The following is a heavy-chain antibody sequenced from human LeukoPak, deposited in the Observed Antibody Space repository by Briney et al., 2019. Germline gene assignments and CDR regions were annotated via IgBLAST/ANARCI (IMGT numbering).Heavy chain of an antibody. J-gene: IGHJ4*02. D-gene: IGHD3-10*01. CDR1: GYTFTTSG. CDR2: IYPNNGAT. V-gene: IGHV1-2*02. CDR3: ARDGPAQMVDFDY. Sequence: ASVKVSCKASGYTFTTSGTSWVRQAPGQGLECMGWIYPNNGATAYAQKFQGRVAMTRDTSITTAYMELSRLRPDDTAVYYCARDGPAQMVDFDYWGQGTLVTVSS.